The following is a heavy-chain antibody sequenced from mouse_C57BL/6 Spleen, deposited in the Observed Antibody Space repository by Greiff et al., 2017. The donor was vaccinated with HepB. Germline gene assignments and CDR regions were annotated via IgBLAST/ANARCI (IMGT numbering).Heavy chain of an antibody. D-gene: IGHD2-3*01. CDR1: GYTFTDYN. Sequence: EVQLQQSGPELVKPGASVKIPCKASGYTFTDYNMDWVKQSHGKSLEWIGDINPNNGGTIYNQKFKGKATLTVDKSSSTAYMELRSLTSEDTAFYYCAREGGYDGYYVGYAMDYWGQGTSVTVSS. J-gene: IGHJ4*01. CDR2: INPNNGGT. CDR3: AREGGYDGYYVGYAMDY. V-gene: IGHV1-18*01.